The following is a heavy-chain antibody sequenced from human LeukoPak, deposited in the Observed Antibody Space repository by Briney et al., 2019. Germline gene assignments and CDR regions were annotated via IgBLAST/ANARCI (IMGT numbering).Heavy chain of an antibody. V-gene: IGHV3-7*01. CDR2: IRGDAGDK. J-gene: IGHJ4*02. Sequence: GGSLRLSCAATGFTFSRYWMAWVRQAPGKGLEWVANIRGDAGDKGYADSVKGRFTISRDNGKNSLYLQMNSLTDEDTAVYYCARDVAGALDFWDQGTLLIVSS. CDR1: GFTFSRYW. D-gene: IGHD6-19*01. CDR3: ARDVAGALDF.